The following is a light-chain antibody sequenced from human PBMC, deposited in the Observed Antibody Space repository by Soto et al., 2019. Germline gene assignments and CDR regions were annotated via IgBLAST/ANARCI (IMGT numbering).Light chain of an antibody. V-gene: IGKV3D-20*01. J-gene: IGKJ3*01. CDR3: QQYSSSPFT. Sequence: EIVLTQSPATLSLSPGERATLSCGASQSVGSTNLAWYQQKPGLAPRLLIYDASSRATGIPDRFSGSGSGTDFTLTISRLEPDDFAVYHCQQYSSSPFTFGPGTKVDIK. CDR1: QSVGSTN. CDR2: DAS.